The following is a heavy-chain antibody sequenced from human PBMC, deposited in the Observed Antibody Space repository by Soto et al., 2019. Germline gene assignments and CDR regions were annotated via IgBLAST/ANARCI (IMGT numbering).Heavy chain of an antibody. D-gene: IGHD6-13*01. Sequence: SETLSLTCTVSGGSISRYYWSWIRQPPGKGLEWIAYIGYSGSTYYNPSLKSRVTISVDTSKNQFSLKVASVTAADTAVYYCATAIAATRPVDSWGQGTLVTVSS. J-gene: IGHJ4*02. CDR1: GGSISRYY. V-gene: IGHV4-59*12. CDR3: ATAIAATRPVDS. CDR2: IGYSGST.